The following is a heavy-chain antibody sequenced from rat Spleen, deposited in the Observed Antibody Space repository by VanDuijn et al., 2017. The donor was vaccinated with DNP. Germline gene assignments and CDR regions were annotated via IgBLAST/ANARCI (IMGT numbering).Heavy chain of an antibody. V-gene: IGHV3-3*01. Sequence: EVQLQESGPGLVKPSQSLSLTCSVTGYSITSNFRWSWIRKFPGNKLEWRGSINSAGSTDYNPSLKSRISITRDTSKNQFFLQVNSVSTEDSATYYCALQLGVFDYWGQGVMVTVSS. CDR2: INSAGST. D-gene: IGHD5-1*01. CDR1: GYSITSNFR. J-gene: IGHJ2*01. CDR3: ALQLGVFDY.